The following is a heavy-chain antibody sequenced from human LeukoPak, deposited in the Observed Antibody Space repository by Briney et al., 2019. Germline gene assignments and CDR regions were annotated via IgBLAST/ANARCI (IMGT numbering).Heavy chain of an antibody. V-gene: IGHV3-23*01. D-gene: IGHD3-10*01. J-gene: IGHJ4*02. CDR3: AKGSGPWFGDLNLDY. Sequence: PGGSLRLSCAASGFTFSSYAMSWVRQAPGKGLEWVSAISASGGSTYYADSVKGRFTISRDNSKNTLYLQMNRLRAEDTAVYYCAKGSGPWFGDLNLDYWGQGTLVTVSS. CDR2: ISASGGST. CDR1: GFTFSSYA.